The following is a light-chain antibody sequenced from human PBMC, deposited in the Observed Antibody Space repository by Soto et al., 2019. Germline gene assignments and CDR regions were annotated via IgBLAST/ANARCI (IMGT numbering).Light chain of an antibody. CDR2: GAS. V-gene: IGKV3-20*01. Sequence: IVLTQSPGTLSLSPGERATLSCRASQSVTTQLAWYQQKPGQAPRLIIHGASSRATGVPDRITGSGSGTDFTLSISRLEPEDFAVYYCQQYGVSTRTFGQGTKVDIK. CDR3: QQYGVSTRT. CDR1: QSVTTQ. J-gene: IGKJ1*01.